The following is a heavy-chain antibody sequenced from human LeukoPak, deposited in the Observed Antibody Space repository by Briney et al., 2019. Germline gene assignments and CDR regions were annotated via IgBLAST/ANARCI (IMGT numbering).Heavy chain of an antibody. CDR2: MNPNSGNT. CDR1: GYTFTSYD. Sequence: ASVKVSCKASGYTFTSYDINWVRQATGQGLEWMGWMNPNSGNTGYAQKFQGRVTMTRNTSISTAYMELSSLRSEDTALYYCARAAWVSTSSKYYFDSWGQGTLVTVSS. V-gene: IGHV1-8*01. CDR3: ARAAWVSTSSKYYFDS. D-gene: IGHD2-21*01. J-gene: IGHJ4*02.